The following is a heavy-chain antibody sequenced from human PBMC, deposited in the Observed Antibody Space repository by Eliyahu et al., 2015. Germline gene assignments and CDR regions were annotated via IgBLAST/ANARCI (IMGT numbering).Heavy chain of an antibody. CDR3: AKDVGGSDLGTFDY. Sequence: EVHLVESGGGLVKPGGSLRLSCVASGFIFRSNSMNWVRQAPGKGLEWVATISSSGSYIYYAKQVQGRSTSSRANANNSLFLVMKSLRVDDTAVYYCAKDVGGSDLGTFDYWGQGTLVTVSS. J-gene: IGHJ4*02. CDR1: GFIFRSNS. D-gene: IGHD1-26*01. CDR2: ISSSGSYI. V-gene: IGHV3-21*01.